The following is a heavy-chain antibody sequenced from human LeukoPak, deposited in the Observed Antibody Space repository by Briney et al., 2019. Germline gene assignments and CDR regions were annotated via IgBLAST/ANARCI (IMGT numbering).Heavy chain of an antibody. Sequence: SETLSLTCTVSGGSISSYYWSWIRQPAGKGLEWIGRIYTSGSTNYNPSLKSRVTMSVDTSKNQFSLKLSSVTAADTAVYYCARESYSSGWYTRYHFDYWGQRTLVTVSS. J-gene: IGHJ4*02. D-gene: IGHD6-19*01. CDR2: IYTSGST. CDR1: GGSISSYY. CDR3: ARESYSSGWYTRYHFDY. V-gene: IGHV4-4*07.